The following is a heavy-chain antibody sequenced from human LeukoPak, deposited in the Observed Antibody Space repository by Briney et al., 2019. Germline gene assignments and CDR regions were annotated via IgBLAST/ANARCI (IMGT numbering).Heavy chain of an antibody. Sequence: GGSLRLSCAASGFIFSSQAMSWARQAPGKGPEWVSAITGLGYSTYYADSVKGRFTISRDNSKNTLYLQMNSLRAEDAAVYYCAKPTLGNSSSWGFDYWGQGTLVSVSS. V-gene: IGHV3-23*01. CDR2: ITGLGYST. CDR1: GFIFSSQA. J-gene: IGHJ4*02. D-gene: IGHD6-6*01. CDR3: AKPTLGNSSSWGFDY.